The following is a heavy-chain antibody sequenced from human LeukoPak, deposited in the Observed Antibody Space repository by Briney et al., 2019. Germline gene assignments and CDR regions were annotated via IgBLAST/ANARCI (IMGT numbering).Heavy chain of an antibody. D-gene: IGHD3-3*01. CDR3: ARAYYDFWSGYPSLLIFDY. J-gene: IGHJ4*02. V-gene: IGHV4-39*07. Sequence: SETLSLTCTVSGGSISSSSYYWVWIRQPPGKGLEWIGSIYYSGSTYYNPSLKSRVTISVDTSKNQFSLKLSSVTAADTAVYYCARAYYDFWSGYPSLLIFDYWGQGTLVTVSS. CDR1: GGSISSSSYY. CDR2: IYYSGST.